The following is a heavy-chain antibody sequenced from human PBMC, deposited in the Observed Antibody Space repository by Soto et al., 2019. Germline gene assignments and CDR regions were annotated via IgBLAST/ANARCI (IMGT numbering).Heavy chain of an antibody. CDR3: ARDRGRGIVATIPYYFDY. CDR1: GGSVSSGIYY. V-gene: IGHV4-61*01. J-gene: IGHJ4*02. Sequence: PSETLSLTCTVSGGSVSSGIYYWSWIRQPPGKGLELIGYIYYSGSTNYNPSLKSRVTISVDTSKNQFSLKLSSVTTADTAVYYCARDRGRGIVATIPYYFDYWGQGTLVTVSS. D-gene: IGHD5-12*01. CDR2: IYYSGST.